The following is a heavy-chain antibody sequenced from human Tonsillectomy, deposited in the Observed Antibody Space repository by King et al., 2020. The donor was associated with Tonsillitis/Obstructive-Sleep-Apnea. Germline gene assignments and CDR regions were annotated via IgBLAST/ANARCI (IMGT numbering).Heavy chain of an antibody. D-gene: IGHD3-22*01. V-gene: IGHV3-15*07. Sequence: VQLVESGGGLVKPGGSLRLSCAASGFTFSNAWMNWVRQAPGKGLEWVGRIKSKTDGGTTDYAAPVKGRFTISRDDSKNMLYLQMISLKTEDTAVYYCTTALGITMIVVVTTEDYWGQGTLVTVSS. CDR3: TTALGITMIVVVTTEDY. CDR2: IKSKTDGGTT. CDR1: GFTFSNAW. J-gene: IGHJ4*02.